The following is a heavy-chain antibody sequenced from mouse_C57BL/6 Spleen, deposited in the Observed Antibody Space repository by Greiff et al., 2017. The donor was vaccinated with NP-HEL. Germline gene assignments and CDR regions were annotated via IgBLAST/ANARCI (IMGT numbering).Heavy chain of an antibody. D-gene: IGHD1-1*01. CDR3: TREDYYGGSYWDFDV. J-gene: IGHJ1*03. CDR1: GYTFTDYE. CDR2: IDPETGGT. Sequence: VQLQQPGAELVRPGASVTLSCKASGYTFTDYEMHWVKQTPVHGLEWIGAIDPETGGTAYNQKFKGKAILTVDTSSSTAYMQLRSLTSEDSAVSYCTREDYYGGSYWDFDVWGTGTTVTVSS. V-gene: IGHV1-15*01.